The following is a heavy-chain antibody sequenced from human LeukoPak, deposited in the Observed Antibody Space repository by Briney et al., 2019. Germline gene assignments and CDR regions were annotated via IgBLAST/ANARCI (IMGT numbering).Heavy chain of an antibody. CDR2: ISSSGSTI. D-gene: IGHD3-10*02. CDR1: GFTFSSYE. J-gene: IGHJ6*04. Sequence: EGSLRLSCAASGFTFSSYEMNWVRQAPGKGLEWVSYISSSGSTIYYADSVRGRFTISRDNAKNSLYLQMNSLRAEDTAVYYCAELGITMIGGVWGKGTTVTISS. V-gene: IGHV3-48*03. CDR3: AELGITMIGGV.